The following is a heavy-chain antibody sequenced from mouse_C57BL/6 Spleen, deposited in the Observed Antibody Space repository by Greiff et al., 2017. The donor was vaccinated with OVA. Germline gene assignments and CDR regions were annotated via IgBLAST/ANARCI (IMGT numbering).Heavy chain of an antibody. V-gene: IGHV1-64*01. CDR3: ASPPYDYGSSYGYFDV. D-gene: IGHD1-1*01. CDR1: GYTFTSYW. J-gene: IGHJ1*03. CDR2: IHPNSGST. Sequence: QVQLQQPGAELVKPGASVKLSCKASGYTFTSYWMHWVKQRPGQGLEWIGMIHPNSGSTNYNEKFKSKATLTVDKSSSTAYMQLSSLTSEDSAVYYCASPPYDYGSSYGYFDVWGTGTTVTVSS.